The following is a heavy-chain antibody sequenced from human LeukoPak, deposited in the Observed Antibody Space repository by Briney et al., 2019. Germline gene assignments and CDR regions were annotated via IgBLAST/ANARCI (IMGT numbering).Heavy chain of an antibody. J-gene: IGHJ4*02. V-gene: IGHV4-61*02. CDR2: IYTSGST. CDR3: ARLTPGIAVAGSEFDY. Sequence: PSETLSLTCAVSGYSISSGYYWSWIRQPAGKGLEWIGRIYTSGSTNYNPSLKSRVTISVDTSKNQFSLKLSSVTAADTAVYYCARLTPGIAVAGSEFDYWGQGTLVTVSS. CDR1: GYSISSGYY. D-gene: IGHD6-19*01.